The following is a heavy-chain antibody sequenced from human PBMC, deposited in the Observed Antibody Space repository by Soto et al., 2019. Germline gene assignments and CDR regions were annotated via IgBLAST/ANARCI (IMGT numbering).Heavy chain of an antibody. Sequence: SETLSLTCTVSGGSISSGSYYWSWIRQPPGKGLEWIGYIRDSGSTYYNPALKSRLSMAVDTSNNQFSLKLTSVTAADTAVYFCARVDSGHDQLFDNWGQGTLVTVYS. CDR1: GGSISSGSYY. CDR2: IRDSGST. D-gene: IGHD5-12*01. J-gene: IGHJ4*02. V-gene: IGHV4-30-4*01. CDR3: ARVDSGHDQLFDN.